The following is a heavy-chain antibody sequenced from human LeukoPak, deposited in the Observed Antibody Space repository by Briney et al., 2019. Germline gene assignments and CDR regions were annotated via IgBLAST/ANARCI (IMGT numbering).Heavy chain of an antibody. CDR3: ARIWAVPAAMLDY. J-gene: IGHJ4*02. CDR1: GFTFSSYS. CDR2: ISSSSSYI. Sequence: GGSLRLSCAASGFTFSSYSMNWVRQAPGKGLEWVSSISSSSSYIYYADPVKGRFTISRDNAKNSLYLQMNSLRAEDTAVYYCARIWAVPAAMLDYWGQGTLVTVSS. D-gene: IGHD2-2*01. V-gene: IGHV3-21*01.